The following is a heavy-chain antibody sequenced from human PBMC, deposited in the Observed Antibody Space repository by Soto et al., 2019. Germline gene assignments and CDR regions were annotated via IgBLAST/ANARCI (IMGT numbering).Heavy chain of an antibody. Sequence: QVQLQESGPGLVKPSQTLSLTCTVSGGSISSGAYYWSWIRQHPGKGLEWIGYIYYSGSTYYNPSLQSRVTISVGKSKNQFSLKPSSVTAADPAVYYCAIYDSSGSRGFQHWGQGTLVTVSS. J-gene: IGHJ1*01. CDR2: IYYSGST. D-gene: IGHD3-22*01. CDR1: GGSISSGAYY. CDR3: AIYDSSGSRGFQH. V-gene: IGHV4-30-4*08.